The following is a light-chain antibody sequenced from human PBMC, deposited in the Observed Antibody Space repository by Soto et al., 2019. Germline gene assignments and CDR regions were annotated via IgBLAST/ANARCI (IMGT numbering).Light chain of an antibody. CDR2: DAS. V-gene: IGKV3D-20*02. Sequence: EIVLTHSPGTLSLFPWEIATLSCRASQSVSSSYLAWYQQNPVQAPRLLIYDASNRATGIPARFSGSGSGTDFTLTISSLEPEDFAVYYCQQRSNWPPLTFGGGTKVDIK. CDR1: QSVSSSY. J-gene: IGKJ4*01. CDR3: QQRSNWPPLT.